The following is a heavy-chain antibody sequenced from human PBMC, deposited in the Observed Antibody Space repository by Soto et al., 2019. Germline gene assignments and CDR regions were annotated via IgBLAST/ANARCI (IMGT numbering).Heavy chain of an antibody. V-gene: IGHV3-30-3*01. J-gene: IGHJ4*02. CDR3: ARVSQTGTTLMQIGY. D-gene: IGHD1-7*01. CDR1: GFTFSSYA. CDR2: ISYDGSNK. Sequence: GGSLRLSCAASGFTFSSYAMHWVRQAPGKGLEWVAVISYDGSNKYYADSVKGRFTISRDNSKNTLYLQMNSLRAEDTAVYYCARVSQTGTTLMQIGYWGQGTLVTVSS.